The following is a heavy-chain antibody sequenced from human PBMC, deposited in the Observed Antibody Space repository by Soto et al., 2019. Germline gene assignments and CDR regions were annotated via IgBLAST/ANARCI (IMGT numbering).Heavy chain of an antibody. J-gene: IGHJ4*02. V-gene: IGHV3-74*01. CDR3: ARATLEPAACYFDY. CDR2: INSDGSST. D-gene: IGHD2-2*01. CDR1: GFTFSIYW. Sequence: EVQLVESGGGLVQPGGSLRLSCAASGFTFSIYWMHWVRQAPGKGLVWVSHINSDGSSTTYADSVKGRFTISRDNAKNTLYLQMNSLRAEDTAVYYCARATLEPAACYFDYWGQGALVTVSS.